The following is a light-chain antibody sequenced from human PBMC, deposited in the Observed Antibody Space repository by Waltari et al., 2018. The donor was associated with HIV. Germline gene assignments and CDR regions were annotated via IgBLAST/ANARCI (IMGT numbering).Light chain of an antibody. CDR2: DAS. CDR3: QEYSSWPPIT. V-gene: IGKV3-11*01. Sequence: EIVLTQSPATLSLSPGERATLSCRASQSVSSFLAWYQQKPGQAPRLLIYDASNRATGSPARFTGSGSGTDFTRTISSLEPEDFAVYYCQEYSSWPPITFGQGTRLEIK. CDR1: QSVSSF. J-gene: IGKJ5*01.